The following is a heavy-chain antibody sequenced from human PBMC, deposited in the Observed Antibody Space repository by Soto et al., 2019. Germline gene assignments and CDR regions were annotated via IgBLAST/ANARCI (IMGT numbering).Heavy chain of an antibody. Sequence: GGSLRLSCAASGFTFSSYWMSWVRQAPGKGLEWVSAIGTGGDTYYPDSVKGRFTISRENAKNSLYLQMNNLRAGDTAVYYCTRGYYYGMDVWGQGTTVTVS. J-gene: IGHJ6*02. V-gene: IGHV3-13*01. CDR3: TRGYYYGMDV. CDR1: GFTFSSYW. CDR2: IGTGGDT.